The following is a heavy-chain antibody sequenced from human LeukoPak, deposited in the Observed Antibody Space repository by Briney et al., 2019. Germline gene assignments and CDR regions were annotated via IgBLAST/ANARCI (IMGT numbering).Heavy chain of an antibody. J-gene: IGHJ4*02. CDR3: ASSFLITMVRGAQY. D-gene: IGHD3-10*01. CDR1: GFTFSSYE. V-gene: IGHV3-48*03. CDR2: ISSSGSTI. Sequence: GGPLRLSCAASGFTFSSYEMNWVRQAPGKGLEWVSYISSSGSTIYYADSVKGRFTISRDNAKNSLYLQMNSLRAEDTAVYYCASSFLITMVRGAQYWGQGTLVTVSS.